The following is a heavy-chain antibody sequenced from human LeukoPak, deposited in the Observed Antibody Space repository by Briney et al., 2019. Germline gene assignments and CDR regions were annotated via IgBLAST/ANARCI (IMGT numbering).Heavy chain of an antibody. CDR2: INPNSGDT. CDR3: ARGYYDSSDFEYFQH. Sequence: ASVKVSCKASGYSFTGYYIHWVRQAPGQGLEWMALINPNSGDTNFAQKFQGRVTMTRDTSISTVYMELSRLRSDDTAVFFCARGYYDSSDFEYFQHWGQGTLVTVSS. J-gene: IGHJ1*01. CDR1: GYSFTGYY. D-gene: IGHD3-22*01. V-gene: IGHV1-2*02.